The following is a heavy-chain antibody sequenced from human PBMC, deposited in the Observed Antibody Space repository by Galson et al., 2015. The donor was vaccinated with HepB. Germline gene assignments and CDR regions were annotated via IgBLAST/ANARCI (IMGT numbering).Heavy chain of an antibody. CDR1: GFTFSSSW. V-gene: IGHV3-7*01. CDR3: ARALTAAGNY. Sequence: SLRLSCAASGFTFSSSWMNWVRQAPGKGLEWVVNIKPDGSEKYYVDSVKGRFTISRDDAKNSLYLQMNSLRAEDTAVYYCARALTAAGNYWGQGTLVTVSS. CDR2: IKPDGSEK. J-gene: IGHJ4*02. D-gene: IGHD6-13*01.